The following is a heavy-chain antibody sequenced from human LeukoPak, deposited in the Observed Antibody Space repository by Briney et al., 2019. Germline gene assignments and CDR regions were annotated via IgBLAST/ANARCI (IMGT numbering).Heavy chain of an antibody. CDR1: GGSISSSNW. CDR3: ARFVRYCSGGSCYSYFDY. D-gene: IGHD2-15*01. CDR2: IYHSGST. V-gene: IGHV4-4*02. J-gene: IGHJ4*02. Sequence: SETLSLTGAVSGGSISSSNWWSWVRQPPGKGLEWIGEIYHSGSTNYNPSLKSRVTISVDKSKNQFSLKLSSVTAADTAVYYCARFVRYCSGGSCYSYFDYWGQGTLVTVSS.